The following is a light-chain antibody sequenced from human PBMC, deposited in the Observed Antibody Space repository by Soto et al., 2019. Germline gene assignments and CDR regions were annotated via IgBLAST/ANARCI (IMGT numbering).Light chain of an antibody. V-gene: IGKV1-39*01. CDR1: QSISGH. J-gene: IGKJ3*01. Sequence: DIQMTQSPSSLSASVGDRVTITCRASQSISGHLNWYQHKPGKAPELLIYATSTLHIGVPSRFSGSGSGTDFSLTISSLQPEDFATYYCQQSYSSPPFTFGHGTKVDIK. CDR3: QQSYSSPPFT. CDR2: ATS.